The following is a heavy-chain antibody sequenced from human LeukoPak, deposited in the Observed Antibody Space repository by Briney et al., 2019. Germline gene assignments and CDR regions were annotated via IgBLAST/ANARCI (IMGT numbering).Heavy chain of an antibody. CDR2: INHSGST. CDR3: AREDTGSYYYYGMDV. J-gene: IGHJ6*02. D-gene: IGHD1-1*01. V-gene: IGHV4-34*01. CDR1: GGSFSGYY. Sequence: SETLSLTCAVYGGSFSGYYWSWIRQPPGKGLEWIGEINHSGSTNYNPSLKSRVTISVDTSKNQFSLKLSSVTAADTAVYYCAREDTGSYYYYGMDVWGQGTTVTVSS.